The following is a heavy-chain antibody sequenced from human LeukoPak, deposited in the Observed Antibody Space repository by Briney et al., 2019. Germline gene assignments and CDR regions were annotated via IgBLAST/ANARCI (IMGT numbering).Heavy chain of an antibody. V-gene: IGHV1-2*02. CDR1: GYTFTGYY. Sequence: ASVKVSCKASGYTFTGYYMHWVRQAPGQGLEWMGWINPNSGGTNYAQKFQGRVTMTRDTSISTAYMELSRLRSDDTAVYYCARAAGYYDILTGYYLVAEYFQHWGQGTLVTVSS. J-gene: IGHJ1*01. CDR3: ARAAGYYDILTGYYLVAEYFQH. CDR2: INPNSGGT. D-gene: IGHD3-9*01.